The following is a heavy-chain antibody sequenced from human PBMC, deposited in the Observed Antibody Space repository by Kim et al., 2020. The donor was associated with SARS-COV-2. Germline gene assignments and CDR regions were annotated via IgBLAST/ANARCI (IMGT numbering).Heavy chain of an antibody. Sequence: SETLSLTCTVSGGSISSSSYYWGWIREPPGKGLEWIGSIYYSGSTYYNPSLKSRVTISVDTSKNQFSLKLSSVTAADTAVYYCARQPTYRIAVAGTRDWYFDLCGRGTLVTVSS. J-gene: IGHJ2*01. CDR1: GGSISSSSYY. V-gene: IGHV4-39*01. CDR2: IYYSGST. CDR3: ARQPTYRIAVAGTRDWYFDL. D-gene: IGHD6-19*01.